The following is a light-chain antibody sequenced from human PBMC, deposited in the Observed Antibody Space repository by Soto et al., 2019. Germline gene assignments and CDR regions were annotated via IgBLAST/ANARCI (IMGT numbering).Light chain of an antibody. CDR1: QSVSSK. Sequence: EIVMTQSPATLSVSPGERATLSCRASQSVSSKLAWYQQKPGQAPRLLIYAASTRATGIPARFSGSGSGTEFTLTITSLQSEDFAVYYCQQYSNWPPYTFRQGTKLEIK. J-gene: IGKJ2*01. CDR3: QQYSNWPPYT. CDR2: AAS. V-gene: IGKV3-15*01.